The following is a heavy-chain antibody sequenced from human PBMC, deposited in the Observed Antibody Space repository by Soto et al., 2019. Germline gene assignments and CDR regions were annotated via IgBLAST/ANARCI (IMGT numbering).Heavy chain of an antibody. Sequence: PAGSLRLSCAASGFTFSNYTMHWVRQAPGKGLEWVALISYDEIDKYFADAVKGRFTISRDNSKNTLYLQMDSLRAEDTAVYYCAGRSGSSDYWGRGTLVTVSS. D-gene: IGHD3-10*01. CDR1: GFTFSNYT. J-gene: IGHJ4*02. CDR3: AGRSGSSDY. V-gene: IGHV3-30*04. CDR2: ISYDEIDK.